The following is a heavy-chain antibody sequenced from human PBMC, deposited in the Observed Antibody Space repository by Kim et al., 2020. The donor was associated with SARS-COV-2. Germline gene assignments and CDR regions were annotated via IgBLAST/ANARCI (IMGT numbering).Heavy chain of an antibody. J-gene: IGHJ6*02. CDR3: AKIGWGGDV. D-gene: IGHD3-10*01. Sequence: HYSPSLKSRVNILLDTSKNQFSLKLTSVTATDTGVYYCAKIGWGGDVWGQGTTVTVSS. V-gene: IGHV4-4*08.